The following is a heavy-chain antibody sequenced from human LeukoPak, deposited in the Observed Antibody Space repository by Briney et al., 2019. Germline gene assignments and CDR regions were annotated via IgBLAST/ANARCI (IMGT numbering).Heavy chain of an antibody. CDR2: ISYDGSNE. CDR1: GFTFSGSA. Sequence: GGSLKLSCAASGFTFSGSAMHWVRQAPGKGLEWVAVISYDGSNEYYADSVKGRFTISRDNSKNTLYLQMNSLRAEDTAVYYCARSDSAYYPLLDYWGQGTLVTVSS. D-gene: IGHD3-22*01. CDR3: ARSDSAYYPLLDY. J-gene: IGHJ4*02. V-gene: IGHV3-30-3*01.